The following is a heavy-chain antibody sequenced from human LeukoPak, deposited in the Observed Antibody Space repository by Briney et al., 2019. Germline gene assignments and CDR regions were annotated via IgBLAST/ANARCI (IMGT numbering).Heavy chain of an antibody. Sequence: SETLSLTCAVYGGSFSGYSWSWIRQPPGKGLEWMGETNHSGSTYYNPSLKSRVTISVDTSNKQFSLKVRSVTAADTAVYYCARSRSGYDHLDYWGQGTLVTVSS. CDR3: ARSRSGYDHLDY. CDR2: TNHSGST. CDR1: GGSFSGYS. V-gene: IGHV4-34*01. J-gene: IGHJ4*02. D-gene: IGHD5-12*01.